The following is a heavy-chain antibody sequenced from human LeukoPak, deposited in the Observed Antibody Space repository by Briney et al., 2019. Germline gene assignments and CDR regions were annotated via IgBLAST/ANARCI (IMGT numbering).Heavy chain of an antibody. Sequence: PGGSLRLSCAASGFTFSSYWMHWIRHAPGKELVWVSRIKRDGSSPAYADSVKGRFTISRDNAKNTLYLQMNSLRAEDTAVYYCAALDNGRDYWGQGTLVTVSS. J-gene: IGHJ4*02. D-gene: IGHD1-14*01. CDR2: IKRDGSSP. CDR3: AALDNGRDY. V-gene: IGHV3-74*01. CDR1: GFTFSSYW.